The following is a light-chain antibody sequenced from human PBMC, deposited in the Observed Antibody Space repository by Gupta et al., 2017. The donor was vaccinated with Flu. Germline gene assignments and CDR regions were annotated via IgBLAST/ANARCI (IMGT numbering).Light chain of an antibody. V-gene: IGKV3-11*01. CDR1: QSVSSY. CDR2: DAS. CDR3: QQRSNWRGT. Sequence: IGLTHPRSTLSSSPGERTTSPCRARQSVSSYLAWYQQKPGQAPRLLIYDASNRATGIPARFSGSGSGTDFTLTISSLEAEDFAVYYCQQRSNWRGTFGQGTKVEIK. J-gene: IGKJ1*01.